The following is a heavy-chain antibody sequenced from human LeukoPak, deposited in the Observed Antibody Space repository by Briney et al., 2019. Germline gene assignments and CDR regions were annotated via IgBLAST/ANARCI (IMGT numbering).Heavy chain of an antibody. CDR1: GGSFSGYY. D-gene: IGHD2-15*01. Sequence: PSETLSLTCAVYGGSFSGYYWSWIRQPPGKGLEWIGEINHSGSTNYNPSLKSRVTISVDTSKNQFSLKLSSVTAADTAVYYCARQPSAVVAGWFDPWGQGTLVTVSS. J-gene: IGHJ5*02. CDR3: ARQPSAVVAGWFDP. V-gene: IGHV4-34*01. CDR2: INHSGST.